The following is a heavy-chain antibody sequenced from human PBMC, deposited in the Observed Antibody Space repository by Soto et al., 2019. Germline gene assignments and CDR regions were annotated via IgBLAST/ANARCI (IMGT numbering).Heavy chain of an antibody. J-gene: IGHJ6*02. CDR1: GYTFTSYG. Sequence: ASVKVSCKASGYTFTSYGISWVRQAPGQGLEWMGWISAYNGNTNYAQKLQGRVTMTTDTSTSTAYMELRSLRSDDTAVYYCARTLDFWSGLWYYYYYGMAVWGQGTTVTVSS. V-gene: IGHV1-18*01. CDR2: ISAYNGNT. CDR3: ARTLDFWSGLWYYYYYGMAV. D-gene: IGHD3-3*01.